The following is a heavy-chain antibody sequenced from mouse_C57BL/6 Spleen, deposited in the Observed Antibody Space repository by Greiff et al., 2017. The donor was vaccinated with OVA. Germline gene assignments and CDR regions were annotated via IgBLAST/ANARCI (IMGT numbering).Heavy chain of an antibody. Sequence: EVKVVESGAGLVKPGGSLKLSCAASGFTFSSYAMSWVRQTPEKRLEWVAYISSGGDYIYYADTVKGRFTISRDNARNTLYLQMSSLKSEDTAMYYCTRDLGTGLDHWGQGTTLTVSS. D-gene: IGHD4-1*01. J-gene: IGHJ2*01. CDR1: GFTFSSYA. V-gene: IGHV5-9-1*02. CDR3: TRDLGTGLDH. CDR2: ISSGGDYI.